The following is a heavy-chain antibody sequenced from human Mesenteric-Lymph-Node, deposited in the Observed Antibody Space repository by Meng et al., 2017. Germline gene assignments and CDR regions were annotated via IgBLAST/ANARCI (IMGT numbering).Heavy chain of an antibody. CDR3: ARHRYYDSSGYYGAKWYFDF. CDR1: GFTFSSYA. J-gene: IGHJ2*01. Sequence: GESLKISCAASGFTFSSYAMSWVRQAPGKGLEWVSAISGSGGSTYYADSVKGRFTISRDNSKNTLYLQMNRLRAEDTAVYYCARHRYYDSSGYYGAKWYFDFWGRGTLVTVSS. CDR2: ISGSGGST. D-gene: IGHD3-22*01. V-gene: IGHV3-23*01.